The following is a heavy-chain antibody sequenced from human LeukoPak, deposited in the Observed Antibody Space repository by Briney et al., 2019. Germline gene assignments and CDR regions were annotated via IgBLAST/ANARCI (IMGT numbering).Heavy chain of an antibody. D-gene: IGHD2-2*01. Sequence: PGGSLRLSCAASGFTFSNYAMTWVRQAPGKGLEWVSGITDTGFATFYADSVRGRFTISRDNSRNTLYLQMDSLRAEDTAVYYCARAGFCSTTTCYNPFDHWGQGTLVTVSS. V-gene: IGHV3-23*01. J-gene: IGHJ4*02. CDR2: ITDTGFAT. CDR1: GFTFSNYA. CDR3: ARAGFCSTTTCYNPFDH.